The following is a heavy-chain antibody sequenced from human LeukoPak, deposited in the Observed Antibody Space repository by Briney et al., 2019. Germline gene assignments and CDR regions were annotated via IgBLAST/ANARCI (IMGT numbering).Heavy chain of an antibody. CDR2: IRGIGGST. CDR1: GFTSSTNA. D-gene: IGHD2-21*01. V-gene: IGHV3-23*01. Sequence: GGSLRLSCAASGFTSSTNAMSWVRQAPGEGRGWVSAIRGIGGSTYYADSVKGRFTISRDNSKNTLYLQMNSLGAEDTAVYYCAKEMHIVALGDYYYGMDVWGQGTTVTVSS. J-gene: IGHJ6*02. CDR3: AKEMHIVALGDYYYGMDV.